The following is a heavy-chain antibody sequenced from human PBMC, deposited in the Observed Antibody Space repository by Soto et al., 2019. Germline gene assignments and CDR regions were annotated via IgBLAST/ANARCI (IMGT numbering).Heavy chain of an antibody. CDR1: GFTFDDYA. D-gene: IGHD2-8*01. V-gene: IGHV3-9*01. CDR2: ISWNSGSI. J-gene: IGHJ5*02. CDR3: AKDVRMLYSEYWFDP. Sequence: EVQLVESGGGLVQPGRSLRLSCAASGFTFDDYAMHWVRQAPGKGLEWVSGISWNSGSIGYAESVKGRFTISRDNAKNSLYLQMNSLRAEETALYYCAKDVRMLYSEYWFDPWGQGTLVTVSS.